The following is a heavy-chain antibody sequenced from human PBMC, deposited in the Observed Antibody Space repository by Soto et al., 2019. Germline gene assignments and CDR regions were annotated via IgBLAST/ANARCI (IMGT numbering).Heavy chain of an antibody. Sequence: HPGGSLRLSCAASGFTFSRHWMSWFRQAPGKGQEQEANIKQDGSEKYYVDSVKGRFTISRDNAKNSLYLQMISLRAEDTAVYYCAILYGMDVWGQGTTVTVSS. CDR2: IKQDGSEK. J-gene: IGHJ6*02. CDR1: GFTFSRHW. V-gene: IGHV3-7*02. CDR3: AILYGMDV.